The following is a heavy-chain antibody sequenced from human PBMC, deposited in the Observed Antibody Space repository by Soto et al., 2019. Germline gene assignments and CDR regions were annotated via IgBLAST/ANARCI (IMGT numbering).Heavy chain of an antibody. CDR1: GFTFDDYA. D-gene: IGHD3-10*01. Sequence: EVQLVESGGGLVQPGGSLRLACAASGFTFDDYAIHWVRQAPGKGLEWVSGISWNGAATGYVDSVKGRFSISRDNTKNTPDLQMISLRSEDPAMYYCANIPLYGSGFDCWGQGTLVTVS. V-gene: IGHV3-9*01. J-gene: IGHJ4*02. CDR3: ANIPLYGSGFDC. CDR2: ISWNGAAT.